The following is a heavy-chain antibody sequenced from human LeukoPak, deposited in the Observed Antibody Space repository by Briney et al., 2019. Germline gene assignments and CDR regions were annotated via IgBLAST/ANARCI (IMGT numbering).Heavy chain of an antibody. V-gene: IGHV3-30-3*01. CDR1: GFTFSTYD. Sequence: GGSLRLSCSASGFTFSTYDMNWVRQAPGKGLEWVAVISYDGSNKYYADSVKGRFTISRDNSKNTLYLQMNSLRAEDTAVYYCARDWYYYDSSGYYFPFDYWGQGTLVTVSS. D-gene: IGHD3-22*01. CDR2: ISYDGSNK. J-gene: IGHJ4*02. CDR3: ARDWYYYDSSGYYFPFDY.